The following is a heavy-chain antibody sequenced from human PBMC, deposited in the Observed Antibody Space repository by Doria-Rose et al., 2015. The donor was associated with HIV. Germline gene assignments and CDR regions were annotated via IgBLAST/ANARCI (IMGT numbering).Heavy chain of an antibody. CDR2: IFSDDER. D-gene: IGHD6-13*01. J-gene: IGHJ4*02. Sequence: QVTLKESGPVLVKPTGTLTLTCTVSGVSLSSPGMGVSWIRQPPGKALEWLANIFSDDERSYKTSLKSRLTISRGTSKSQVVLTMTDMDPVDTATYYCARIKSSRWYHKYYFDFWGQGTLVIASA. CDR1: GVSLSSPGMG. V-gene: IGHV2-26*01. CDR3: ARIKSSRWYHKYYFDF.